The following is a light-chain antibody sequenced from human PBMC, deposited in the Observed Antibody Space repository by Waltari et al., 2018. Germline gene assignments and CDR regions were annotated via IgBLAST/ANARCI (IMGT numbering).Light chain of an antibody. CDR3: SSYAGSNNVV. CDR2: EVS. J-gene: IGLJ2*01. CDR1: SSDVGRYNL. V-gene: IGLV2-8*01. Sequence: QSALTPPPSASGSPGQSVTISCTGTSSDVGRYNLVSCYQQHPGNAPKLMIYEVSKRPSGVPARLSGSKSGNTASLTVSGLQAEDEADYYCSSYAGSNNVVFGGGTKLTVL.